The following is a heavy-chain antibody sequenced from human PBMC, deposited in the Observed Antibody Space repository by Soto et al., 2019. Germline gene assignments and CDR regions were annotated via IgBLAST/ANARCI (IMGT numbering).Heavy chain of an antibody. V-gene: IGHV4-59*01. CDR2: IYYSGST. D-gene: IGHD4-17*01. J-gene: IGHJ6*03. Sequence: SETLSLTCTVSGGSISRYYWSWIRQPPGKGLEWIGYIYYSGSTNYNPSLKSRVTISVDTSKNQFSLKLSSVTAADTAVYYCARTRVTVTTPYYYYYMDVWGKGTTVTVSS. CDR1: GGSISRYY. CDR3: ARTRVTVTTPYYYYYMDV.